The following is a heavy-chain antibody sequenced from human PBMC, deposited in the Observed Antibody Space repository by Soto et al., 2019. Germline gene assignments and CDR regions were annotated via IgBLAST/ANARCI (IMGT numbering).Heavy chain of an antibody. D-gene: IGHD3-22*01. V-gene: IGHV1-18*01. J-gene: IGHJ4*02. CDR3: ARAGQYYDASGYAD. CDR1: GYSFATSS. Sequence: QVKLVQSGTEVKKPGASIKVSCKASGYSFATSSMTWVRQAPGQGLEWMGWISVYNGNTNYDQKLQDRVTMTTDTSTNTAYLEVRNLRSDDTAVYYCARAGQYYDASGYADWGQGTLVTVS. CDR2: ISVYNGNT.